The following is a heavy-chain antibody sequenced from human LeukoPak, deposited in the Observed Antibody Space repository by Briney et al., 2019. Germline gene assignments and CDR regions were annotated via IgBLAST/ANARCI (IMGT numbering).Heavy chain of an antibody. CDR3: AAGGYGKYFDY. Sequence: GGSLRLSCAASGFTFSSYSMNWVRQAPGKGLEWVSYISSSSSTIYYADSVKGRSTISRDNAKNSLYLQMNSLRAEDTAVYYCAAGGYGKYFDYWGQGTLVTVSS. CDR2: ISSSSSTI. J-gene: IGHJ4*02. CDR1: GFTFSSYS. V-gene: IGHV3-48*01. D-gene: IGHD5-12*01.